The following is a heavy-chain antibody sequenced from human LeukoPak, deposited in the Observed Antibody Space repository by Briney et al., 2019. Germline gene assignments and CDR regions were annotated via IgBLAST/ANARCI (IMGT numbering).Heavy chain of an antibody. CDR2: INHSGST. J-gene: IGHJ3*02. D-gene: IGHD3-22*01. Sequence: SETLSLTCAVYGGSFSGYYWSWIRQPPGKGLEWIGEINHSGSTNYNPSLKSRVTISVDTSKNQFSLKLSSVTAADTAVYYCNYNYYDSRDHHAFDIWGQGTMVTVSS. CDR3: NYNYYDSRDHHAFDI. V-gene: IGHV4-34*01. CDR1: GGSFSGYY.